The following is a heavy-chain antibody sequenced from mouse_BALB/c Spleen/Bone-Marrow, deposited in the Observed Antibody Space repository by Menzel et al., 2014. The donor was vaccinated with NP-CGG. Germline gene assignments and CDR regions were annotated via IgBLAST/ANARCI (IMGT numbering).Heavy chain of an antibody. V-gene: IGHV5-6-3*01. CDR1: GFTFSSYG. CDR3: VRGNYGNYVDYFDF. D-gene: IGHD2-1*01. Sequence: EVKLVESGGGLVQPGGSLKLSCAASGFTFSSYGMSWVRQTPDKRLELVATINSNGGSTCYPDSVKGRFTISRDTAKNTLYLQMSSLKSEETAMYYCVRGNYGNYVDYFDFWGQGTTLTVSS. J-gene: IGHJ2*01. CDR2: INSNGGST.